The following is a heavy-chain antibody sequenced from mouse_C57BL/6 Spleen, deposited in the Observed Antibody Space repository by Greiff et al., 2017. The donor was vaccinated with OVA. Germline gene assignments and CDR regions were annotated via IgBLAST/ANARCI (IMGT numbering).Heavy chain of an antibody. V-gene: IGHV8-8*01. CDR2: IWWDDDK. CDR1: GFSLSTFGMG. Sequence: LKVSGPGILQPSQTLSLTCSSSGFSLSTFGMGVGWIRQPSGKGLEWLAHIWWDDDKYYNPALKSRLTISKDTSKNQVFLKIANVDTADTATYYCARIEWVGEGYYFDYWGQGTTLTVSS. CDR3: ARIEWVGEGYYFDY. J-gene: IGHJ2*01. D-gene: IGHD1-1*02.